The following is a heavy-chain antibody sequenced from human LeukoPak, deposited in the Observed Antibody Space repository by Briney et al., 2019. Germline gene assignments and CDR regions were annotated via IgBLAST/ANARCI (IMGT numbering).Heavy chain of an antibody. CDR2: TYYRSKWYN. CDR1: GDSVSNNYAA. D-gene: IGHD6-13*01. Sequence: SQTFSLTCAISGDSVSNNYAAWNWIRQSPSRGLEWLGRTYYRSKWYNDYAVSVKSRITIKPDTSKNQFSLQLNSVTPEDTAVYYCARVDRAISTTGTLGDWGQGTLVTVSS. CDR3: ARVDRAISTTGTLGD. V-gene: IGHV6-1*01. J-gene: IGHJ4*02.